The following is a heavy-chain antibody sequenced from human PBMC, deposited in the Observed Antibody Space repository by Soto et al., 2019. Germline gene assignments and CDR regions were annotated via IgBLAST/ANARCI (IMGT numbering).Heavy chain of an antibody. J-gene: IGHJ4*02. CDR2: IYYIGTT. D-gene: IGHD3-22*01. CDR3: ARPRSSGYAGEFDF. V-gene: IGHV4-59*01. Sequence: SETLCLTCTVSGGSIRPYHWSGIRQPPGKGLEWIGFIYYIGTTTYNPSLKSRVSISLDTSQNQFSLMLTSVTAADTAVYYCARPRSSGYAGEFDFWGRGTLVTVS. CDR1: GGSIRPYH.